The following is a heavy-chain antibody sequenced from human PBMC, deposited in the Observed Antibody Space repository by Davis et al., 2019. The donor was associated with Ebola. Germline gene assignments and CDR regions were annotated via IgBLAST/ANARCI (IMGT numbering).Heavy chain of an antibody. CDR2: IYYSGST. J-gene: IGHJ5*02. CDR1: GGSISSGGYY. CDR3: ARGELGYCHGDICRSRCDP. V-gene: IGHV4-31*03. Sequence: MPSETLSLTCTVSGGSISSGGYYWSWIRQHPGKGLEWIGYIYYSGSTYYNPSLKSRVTISVDTSKNQFSLKLSSVTAADTAVDYCARGELGYCHGDICRSRCDPWGQGTLVTVSS. D-gene: IGHD2-8*02.